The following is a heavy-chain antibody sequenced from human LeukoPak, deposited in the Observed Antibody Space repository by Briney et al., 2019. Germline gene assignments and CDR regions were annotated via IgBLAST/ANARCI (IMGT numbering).Heavy chain of an antibody. CDR1: GFTFSNYA. J-gene: IGHJ4*02. Sequence: PGGSLRLSCVASGFTFSNYAVNWVRQAPGKGLEWVSCISYNGGSAHYADSVKGRFTVSRDNSKNIAHLQMDSLRAEDTAVYYCVTSGYSYGPFDYWGQGTLVTVSS. D-gene: IGHD5-18*01. CDR3: VTSGYSYGPFDY. CDR2: ISYNGGSA. V-gene: IGHV3-23*01.